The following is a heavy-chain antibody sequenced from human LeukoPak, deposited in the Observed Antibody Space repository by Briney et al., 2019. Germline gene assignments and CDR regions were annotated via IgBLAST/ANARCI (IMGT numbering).Heavy chain of an antibody. Sequence: PGGSLRLSCAASGFTFSDYYMSWIRQPPGKGLEWIGNIYYSGSTYYNPSLKSRVTISVDTSKNQFSLNLISVTAADTAVYYCARRHCSSTNCYGDAFDIWGQGTMVTVSS. V-gene: IGHV4-39*01. CDR2: IYYSGST. J-gene: IGHJ3*02. CDR3: ARRHCSSTNCYGDAFDI. CDR1: GFTFSDYY. D-gene: IGHD2-2*01.